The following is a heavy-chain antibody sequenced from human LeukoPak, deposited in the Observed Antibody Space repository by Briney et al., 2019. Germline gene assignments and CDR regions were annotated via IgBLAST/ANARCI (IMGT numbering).Heavy chain of an antibody. CDR1: GGSFTTHY. CDR2: ISYIGST. CDR3: ARVKASSTSWTFDQ. J-gene: IGHJ4*02. D-gene: IGHD2-2*01. V-gene: IGHV4-59*11. Sequence: KPSETLSLTCTVPGGSFTTHYWSWLRQAPGKGLEWVGYISYIGSTNYNPSLKSRISISIDTSKNEVSLMLTSVTAADTAVYYCARVKASSTSWTFDQWGQGALVTVSS.